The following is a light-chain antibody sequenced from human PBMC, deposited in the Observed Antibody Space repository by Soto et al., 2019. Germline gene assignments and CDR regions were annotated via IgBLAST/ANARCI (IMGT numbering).Light chain of an antibody. J-gene: IGKJ4*01. CDR3: AQGLATPFT. V-gene: IGKV2-28*01. CDR2: LGS. CDR1: RNLLHSNGYYY. Sequence: EIVLTQSPLSLPVTPGEPASISCRSSRNLLHSNGYYYLDWYLQKPGQSPQLLIYLGSNRASGVPDRFSGSGSGTDFTLTISRVEAEDVGVYFCAQGLATPFTFGEGTKVDIK.